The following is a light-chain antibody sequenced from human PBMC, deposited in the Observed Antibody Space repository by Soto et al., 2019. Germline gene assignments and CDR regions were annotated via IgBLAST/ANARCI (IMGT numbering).Light chain of an antibody. J-gene: IGKJ4*01. CDR2: DAS. Sequence: EIVLTQSPATLSLSPGERATLSCRASQSVSSYLAWYQQKPGQAPRLLIYDASNRATGIPVRFSGSGSGTDFTLPIRSLEPEDFAVYYCQQGSNWPVTFGGGTKVEIK. CDR3: QQGSNWPVT. V-gene: IGKV3-11*01. CDR1: QSVSSY.